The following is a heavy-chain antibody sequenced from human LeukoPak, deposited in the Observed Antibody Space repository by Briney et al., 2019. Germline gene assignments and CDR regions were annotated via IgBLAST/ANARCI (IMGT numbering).Heavy chain of an antibody. J-gene: IGHJ4*02. CDR2: ISYDGSNK. CDR1: GFTFSSYA. CDR3: ARGPRYYGSGTYYFDY. V-gene: IGHV3-30-3*01. D-gene: IGHD3-10*01. Sequence: PGGSLRLSCAASGFTFSSYAMHWVRQAPGKGLEWVAVISYDGSNKYYADSVKGRFTISRDNSKNTLYLQMNSLRAEDTAVYYCARGPRYYGSGTYYFDYWGQGTLVTVSS.